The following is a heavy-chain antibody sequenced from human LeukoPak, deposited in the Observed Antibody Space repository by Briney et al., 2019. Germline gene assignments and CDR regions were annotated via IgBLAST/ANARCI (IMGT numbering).Heavy chain of an antibody. CDR1: GSTVSNHC. D-gene: IGHD3-10*01. CDR3: AREGVRGYRAIDGFDS. J-gene: IGHJ3*02. V-gene: IGHV3-11*05. Sequence: GGSLRPSCAASGSTVSNHCKSWIRQAPGKGLEWVSYISSRSKYTDYADSVKGRFTISRDNVKNLLYLQMNSLRAEDTAVYYCAREGVRGYRAIDGFDSWVQGTMVTVSS. CDR2: ISSRSKYT.